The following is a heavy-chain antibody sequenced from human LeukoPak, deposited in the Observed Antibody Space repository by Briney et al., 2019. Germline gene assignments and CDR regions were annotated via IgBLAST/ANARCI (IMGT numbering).Heavy chain of an antibody. CDR3: AREERRNWYFDL. D-gene: IGHD1-1*01. Sequence: SQTLSLTCTVSGGSISSGGYYWSWIRQPPGKGLEWIGYIYYSGSTNYNPSLKSRVTISVDTSKNQFSLKLSSVTAADTAVYYCAREERRNWYFDLWGRGTLVTVSS. CDR1: GGSISSGGYY. J-gene: IGHJ2*01. V-gene: IGHV4-61*08. CDR2: IYYSGST.